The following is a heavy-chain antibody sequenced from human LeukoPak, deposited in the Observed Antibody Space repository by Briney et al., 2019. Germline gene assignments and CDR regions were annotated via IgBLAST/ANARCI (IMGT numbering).Heavy chain of an antibody. CDR1: GGSISSYY. J-gene: IGHJ6*03. Sequence: SETLSLTCTVSGGSISSYYWSWIRQPPGKGLEWIGYIYYSGSTNYNPSLKSRVTISVDTSKNQFSLKLSSVTAADTAMYYCARGDLEMAADYYYYYMDVWGKGTTVTVSS. D-gene: IGHD5-24*01. V-gene: IGHV4-59*01. CDR3: ARGDLEMAADYYYYYMDV. CDR2: IYYSGST.